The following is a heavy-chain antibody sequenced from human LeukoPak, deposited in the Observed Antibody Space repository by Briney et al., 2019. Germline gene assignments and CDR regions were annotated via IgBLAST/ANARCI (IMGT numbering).Heavy chain of an antibody. D-gene: IGHD6-6*01. J-gene: IGHJ4*02. Sequence: GGSLRLSCAASGFTFSSYSMNWVRQAPGKGLEWVSSISSSSSYLYYADSVKGRFTIPRDNAKNSLYLQMNSLRAEDTAVYYCARGIEYSSSFDYWGQGTLVTVSS. V-gene: IGHV3-21*01. CDR2: ISSSSSYL. CDR1: GFTFSSYS. CDR3: ARGIEYSSSFDY.